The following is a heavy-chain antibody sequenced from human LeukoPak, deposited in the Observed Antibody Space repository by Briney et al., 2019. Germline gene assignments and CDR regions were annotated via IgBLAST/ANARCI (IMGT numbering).Heavy chain of an antibody. J-gene: IGHJ4*02. CDR1: GFTFDDYA. CDR3: AKDLTKWLSRMIDY. V-gene: IGHV3-9*03. CDR2: ISWNSGSI. Sequence: PGRSLRLSCAASGFTFDDYAMHWVRQAPGKGLELVSGISWNSGSIGYADSVKGRFTISRDNAKNSLYLQMNSLRAEDMALYYCAKDLTKWLSRMIDYWGQGTLVTVSS. D-gene: IGHD6-19*01.